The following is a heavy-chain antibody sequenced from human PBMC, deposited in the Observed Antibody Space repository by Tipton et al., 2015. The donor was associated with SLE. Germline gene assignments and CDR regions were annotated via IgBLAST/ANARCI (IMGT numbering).Heavy chain of an antibody. D-gene: IGHD1-20*01. V-gene: IGHV3-23*01. CDR2: ISESGDDT. J-gene: IGHJ4*02. CDR1: GFTFSTYD. Sequence: GSLRLSCAASGFTFSTYDMNWVRQAPGKGLEWVSIISESGDDTDYLDSVKGRFAISRDNSRNTLFLHMNSLRAEDTAVYYCAKDITLNDWGQGTLVTVSS. CDR3: AKDITLND.